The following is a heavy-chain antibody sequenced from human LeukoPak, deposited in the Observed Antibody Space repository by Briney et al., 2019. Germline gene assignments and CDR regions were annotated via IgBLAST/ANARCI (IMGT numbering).Heavy chain of an antibody. D-gene: IGHD3-3*01. CDR1: GDTFTSYG. CDR3: ARVAIFGVAPYGMDV. J-gene: IGHJ6*02. V-gene: IGHV1-18*01. Sequence: ASVKVACKASGDTFTSYGISWVRQAPGQGLEWMGWISAYNGNTNYAQKLQGRVTMTTDTSTSTAYMELRSLRSDDTAVYYCARVAIFGVAPYGMDVWGQGTTVTVSS. CDR2: ISAYNGNT.